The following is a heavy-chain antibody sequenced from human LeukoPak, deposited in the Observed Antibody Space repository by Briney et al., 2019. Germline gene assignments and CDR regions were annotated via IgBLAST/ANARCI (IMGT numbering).Heavy chain of an antibody. V-gene: IGHV3-23*01. CDR2: ISRIGGST. D-gene: IGHD1-1*01. J-gene: IGHJ4*02. CDR3: AKDFVGTGNFRGGDY. CDR1: GFIFSNYA. Sequence: PGGSLRLSCAASGFIFSNYALAWVRQAPGKGLEWVSGISRIGGSTHYADSVKGRFTISRDNSKSILYLQMNSLRAEDTALYYCAKDFVGTGNFRGGDYWGQGTLVTVSS.